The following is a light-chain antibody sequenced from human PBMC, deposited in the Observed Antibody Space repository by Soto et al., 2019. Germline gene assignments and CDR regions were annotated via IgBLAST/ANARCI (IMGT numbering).Light chain of an antibody. Sequence: EIVLTQSPGILYSSPGDRASLSCRASQTISSGFLAWYQQKVGQAPRLRIYEASNRATGVTDRFSGRGSWTDCRLTSSSLEPEDFAVYHGQQYSSSPRTVGQGTRLEIK. V-gene: IGKV3-20*01. CDR2: EAS. CDR3: QQYSSSPRT. CDR1: QTISSGF. J-gene: IGKJ5*01.